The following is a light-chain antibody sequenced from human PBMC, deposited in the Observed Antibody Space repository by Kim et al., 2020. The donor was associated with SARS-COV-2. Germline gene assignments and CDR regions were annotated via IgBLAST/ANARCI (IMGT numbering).Light chain of an antibody. CDR1: QSVSNN. CDR2: GAS. J-gene: IGKJ4*01. V-gene: IGKV3-15*01. Sequence: EIVMTQSPATLSVSPGERATLSCRASQSVSNNLAWYQQIPGQAPRLLIYGASTRATGIPARFSGSGSGTEFTLTISSLQSEDFAVYYCQHYNNLPLTFVGGTKVDIK. CDR3: QHYNNLPLT.